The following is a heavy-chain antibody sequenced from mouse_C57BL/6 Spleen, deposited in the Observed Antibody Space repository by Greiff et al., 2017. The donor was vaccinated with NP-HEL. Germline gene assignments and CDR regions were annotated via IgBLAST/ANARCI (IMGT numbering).Heavy chain of an antibody. CDR3: AREGAYYSNYVDY. V-gene: IGHV1-22*01. Sequence: VHVKQSGPELVKPGASVKMSCKASGYTFTDYNMHWVKQSHGKSLEWIGYINPNNGGTSYNQKFKGKATLTVNKSSSTAYMELRSLTSEDSAVYYCAREGAYYSNYVDYWGQGTTLTVSS. J-gene: IGHJ2*01. D-gene: IGHD2-5*01. CDR2: INPNNGGT. CDR1: GYTFTDYN.